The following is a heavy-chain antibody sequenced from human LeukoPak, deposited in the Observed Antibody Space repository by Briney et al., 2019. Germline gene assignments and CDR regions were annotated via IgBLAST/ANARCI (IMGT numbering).Heavy chain of an antibody. J-gene: IGHJ3*02. CDR1: GYTFTRYY. V-gene: IGHV1-2*02. D-gene: IGHD1-1*01. CDR2: INPNSGGT. Sequence: ASVKVSCKASGYTFTRYYMHWVRQAPGQGLEGMGWINPNSGGTNYAQKFQGRVTMTRDTSISTAYMELSRLRSDDTAVYYCARVGGYNWNEDDAFDIWGQGTMVTVSS. CDR3: ARVGGYNWNEDDAFDI.